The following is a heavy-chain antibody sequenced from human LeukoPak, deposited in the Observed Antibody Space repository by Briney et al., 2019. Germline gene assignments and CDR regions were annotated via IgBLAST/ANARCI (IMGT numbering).Heavy chain of an antibody. V-gene: IGHV3-23*01. CDR2: ISGSGGST. Sequence: GGSLRLSCAASGFTFSSYAMSWVRQAPGKGLEWVSAISGSGGSTYYADSVKGRFTISRDNSKNTLYLQMNSLRAEDTAVYYCAKYELITMVRGVIMPYLHYFDYWGQGTLVTVSS. CDR1: GFTFSSYA. J-gene: IGHJ4*02. CDR3: AKYELITMVRGVIMPYLHYFDY. D-gene: IGHD3-10*01.